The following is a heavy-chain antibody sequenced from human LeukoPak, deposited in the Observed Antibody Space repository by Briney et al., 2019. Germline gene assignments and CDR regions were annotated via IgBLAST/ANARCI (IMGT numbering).Heavy chain of an antibody. Sequence: PSETLSLTCTVSGGSISYFYWSWIRQPAGKGLAWIGRIYTSGSTNYNPSLKSRVTMSVDTSKKQFSLKLSSVTAADTAVYYCARVRGSSGSYEYYHYMDVWGKGTTVTISS. CDR1: GGSISYFY. V-gene: IGHV4-4*07. D-gene: IGHD1-26*01. J-gene: IGHJ6*03. CDR2: IYTSGST. CDR3: ARVRGSSGSYEYYHYMDV.